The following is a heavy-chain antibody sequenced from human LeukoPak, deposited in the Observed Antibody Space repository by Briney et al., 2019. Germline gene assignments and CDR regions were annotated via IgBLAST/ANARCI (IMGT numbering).Heavy chain of an antibody. CDR2: TYYSGST. D-gene: IGHD3-9*01. J-gene: IGHJ5*02. CDR1: GGSISSYY. Sequence: SETLSLTCTVSGGSISSYYWSWIRQPPGKGLEWIGYTYYSGSTNYNPSLKSRVTISVDTSKNQFSLKLSSVTAADTAVYYCARVFPDIRDQESNWFDPWGQGTLVTVSS. CDR3: ARVFPDIRDQESNWFDP. V-gene: IGHV4-59*01.